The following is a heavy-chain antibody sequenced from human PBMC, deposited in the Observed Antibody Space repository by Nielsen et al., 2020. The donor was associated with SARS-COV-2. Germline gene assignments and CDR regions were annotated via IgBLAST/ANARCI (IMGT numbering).Heavy chain of an antibody. CDR3: VEGDYDFWSGHLDV. Sequence: GESLKISCSASGFTFSSYAMHWVRQAPGKGLEYVSAISSNGGSTYYADSVKGRFTISRDNSKNTLYLQMSSLRAEDTAVYYFVEGDYDFWSGHLDVWGKGTTVTVSS. J-gene: IGHJ6*04. D-gene: IGHD3-3*01. CDR2: ISSNGGST. V-gene: IGHV3-64D*09. CDR1: GFTFSSYA.